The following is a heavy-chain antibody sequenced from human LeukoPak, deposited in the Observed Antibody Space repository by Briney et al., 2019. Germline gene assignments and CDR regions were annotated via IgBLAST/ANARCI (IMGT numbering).Heavy chain of an antibody. CDR1: GNYW. CDR2: INSDGSWT. CDR3: VSFYETY. Sequence: GGSLRLSCAASGNYWMHWVRQAPGKGLVWVSHINSDGSWTSYADSVKGRFTISKDSAKNTVYLQMNNLRAEDTAVYYCVSFYETYWGRGTLVTVSS. V-gene: IGHV3-74*01. D-gene: IGHD2-2*01. J-gene: IGHJ4*02.